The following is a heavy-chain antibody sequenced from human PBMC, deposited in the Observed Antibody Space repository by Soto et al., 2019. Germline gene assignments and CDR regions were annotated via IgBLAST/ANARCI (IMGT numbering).Heavy chain of an antibody. V-gene: IGHV4-59*12. CDR1: WGSSGDYG. J-gene: IGHJ6*02. CDR3: ARVRGYSYGFGYYGMDV. CDR2: IYHSGST. D-gene: IGHD5-18*01. Sequence: FETQSLRWSVAWGSSGDYGGSWIRQQQGKGLEWIGYIYHSGSTNYNPSLKSRVTISVDTSKNQFSLKLSSVTAADTAVYYCARVRGYSYGFGYYGMDVWGQGTTVTVSS.